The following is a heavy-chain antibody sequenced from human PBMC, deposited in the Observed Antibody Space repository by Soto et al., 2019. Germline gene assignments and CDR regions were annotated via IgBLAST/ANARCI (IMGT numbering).Heavy chain of an antibody. Sequence: QVQLVQSGAEVKKPGSSVKVSCKSSGGTFSSHSINWVRQAPGQGLEWMGGVIPIFGTANFAKKFQGRVTITADESTTTAYMELSRLTSEDTAVYYCATGSFTSTGGRIGYHYNAMDVWGQGTTVTVSS. V-gene: IGHV1-69*01. D-gene: IGHD1-1*01. CDR2: VIPIFGTA. J-gene: IGHJ6*02. CDR3: ATGSFTSTGGRIGYHYNAMDV. CDR1: GGTFSSHS.